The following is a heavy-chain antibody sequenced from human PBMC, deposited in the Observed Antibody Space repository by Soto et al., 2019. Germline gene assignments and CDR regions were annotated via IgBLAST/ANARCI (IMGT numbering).Heavy chain of an antibody. CDR2: IDWEDDK. V-gene: IGHV2-70*01. D-gene: IGHD3-22*01. J-gene: IGHJ4*02. CDR1: GFSLATSGMC. Sequence: SGPTLVNPTQTLTLTCTFSGFSLATSGMCVTWIRQPPGKPLEWLALIDWEDDKYYSTSLKTRLTISKGTSENQVVLTMTYVDPVDTATYYCARSYDTSGYKYYFDYWGRGTLVTVSS. CDR3: ARSYDTSGYKYYFDY.